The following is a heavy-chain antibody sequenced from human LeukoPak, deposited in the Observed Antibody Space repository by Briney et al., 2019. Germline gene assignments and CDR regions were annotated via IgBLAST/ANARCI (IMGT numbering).Heavy chain of an antibody. Sequence: GGSLRLSCAASRFTFSTYTMNWVRQAPGKGLEWVSGISYSSGSIGYVDSVKGRFTISRDNAKNSLYLQMNSLRVEDTALYYCAKDRGGSSELGDAFDVWGQGTMVRVSS. CDR3: AKDRGGSSELGDAFDV. D-gene: IGHD1-26*01. CDR1: RFTFSTYT. V-gene: IGHV3-9*01. J-gene: IGHJ3*01. CDR2: ISYSSGSI.